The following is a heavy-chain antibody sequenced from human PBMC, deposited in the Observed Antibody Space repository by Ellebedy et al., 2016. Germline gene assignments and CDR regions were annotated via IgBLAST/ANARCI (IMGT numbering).Heavy chain of an antibody. CDR3: ARSGRRIRDAFADSSGYPYYYYYYMDV. CDR1: GFTFSSYS. D-gene: IGHD3-22*01. J-gene: IGHJ6*03. Sequence: GGSLRLXXAASGFTFSSYSMNWVRQAPGKGLEWVSSISSSSSYIYYADSVKGRFTISRDNAKNSLYLQMNSLRAEDTAVYYCARSGRRIRDAFADSSGYPYYYYYYMDVWGKGTTVTVSS. V-gene: IGHV3-21*01. CDR2: ISSSSSYI.